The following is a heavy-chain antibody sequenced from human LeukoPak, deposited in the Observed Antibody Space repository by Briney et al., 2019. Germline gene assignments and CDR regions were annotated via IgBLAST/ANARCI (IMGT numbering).Heavy chain of an antibody. CDR3: ARTASIVVVVAAAKGKYYFDY. CDR2: INHSGST. Sequence: SETLSLTCAVYGGSFSGYYWSWIRQPPGKGLEWIGEINHSGSTNCNPSLKSRVTISVDTSKNQFSLKLSSVTAADTAVYYCARTASIVVVVAAAKGKYYFDYWGQGTLVTVSS. CDR1: GGSFSGYY. D-gene: IGHD2-15*01. J-gene: IGHJ4*02. V-gene: IGHV4-34*01.